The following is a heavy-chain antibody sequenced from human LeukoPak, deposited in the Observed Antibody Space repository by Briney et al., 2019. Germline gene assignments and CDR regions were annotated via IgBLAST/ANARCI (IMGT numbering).Heavy chain of an antibody. CDR3: ARSIAAAGSY. D-gene: IGHD6-13*01. V-gene: IGHV3-7*01. CDR2: IKQDGSVR. J-gene: IGHJ4*02. CDR1: GFTFNSYW. Sequence: PGGSLRLSCAASGFTFNSYWMSWVRQAPGKGLEWVANIKQDGSVRYYVDSVKGRFTISRGNAENALYLQMNSLRAEDTAVYYCARSIAAAGSYWGQGTLVTVSS.